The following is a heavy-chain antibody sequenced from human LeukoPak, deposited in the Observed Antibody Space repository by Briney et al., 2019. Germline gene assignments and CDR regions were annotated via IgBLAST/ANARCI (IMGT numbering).Heavy chain of an antibody. Sequence: SETLSLTCTVSGGSISSYYWSWIRQPPGKGLEWIGYIYYSGSTNYNPSLKSRVTISVDTSKNQFSLKLSSVTAADTAVYYCASHRSSGDDYWGQGTLVTVSS. CDR3: ASHRSSGDDY. D-gene: IGHD3-10*01. V-gene: IGHV4-59*08. CDR2: IYYSGST. CDR1: GGSISSYY. J-gene: IGHJ4*02.